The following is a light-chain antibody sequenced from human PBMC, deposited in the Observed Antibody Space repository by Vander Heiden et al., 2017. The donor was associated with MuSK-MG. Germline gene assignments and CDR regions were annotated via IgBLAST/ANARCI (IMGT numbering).Light chain of an antibody. CDR1: QSISSY. J-gene: IGKJ2*01. Sequence: DIQMTQSPSSLSASVGDRVTITCRASQSISSYLNWYQQKPGKAPKLLIYAASSLQRGVPSRFSGSGCGRDFTLTISSRQPEDFTAYYCQQSYSNPPYTFGQGTKLEIK. V-gene: IGKV1-39*01. CDR3: QQSYSNPPYT. CDR2: AAS.